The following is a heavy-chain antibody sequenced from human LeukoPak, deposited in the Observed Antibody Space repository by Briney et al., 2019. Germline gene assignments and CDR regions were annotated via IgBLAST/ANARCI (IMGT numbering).Heavy chain of an antibody. D-gene: IGHD3-10*01. V-gene: IGHV3-30*18. Sequence: PGGSLRLSCAASGFTFSSYGMHWVRQAPGKGLEWVAVISYDGSNKYYADSVKGRFTISRDNSKNTLYPQMNSLRAEDTAVYYCAKDQWFGDHFDYWGQGTLVTVSS. CDR2: ISYDGSNK. CDR1: GFTFSSYG. CDR3: AKDQWFGDHFDY. J-gene: IGHJ4*02.